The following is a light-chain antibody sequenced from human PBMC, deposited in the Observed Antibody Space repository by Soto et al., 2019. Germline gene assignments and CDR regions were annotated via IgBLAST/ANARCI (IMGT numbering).Light chain of an antibody. CDR2: KAS. Sequence: DIQMTQSPSTLSASVGDRVTITCRASQNIGNWLAWYQQKPGKAPKLLIYKASNLESGVPSRFSGSGSGTEFTLTISSLQPGDFATYYCQQCFSFYTFGQGTKVDIK. J-gene: IGKJ2*01. CDR1: QNIGNW. CDR3: QQCFSFYT. V-gene: IGKV1-5*03.